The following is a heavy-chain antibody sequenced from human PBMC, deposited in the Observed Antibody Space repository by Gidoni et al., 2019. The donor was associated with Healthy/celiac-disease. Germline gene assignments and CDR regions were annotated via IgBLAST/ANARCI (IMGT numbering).Heavy chain of an antibody. CDR2: IITIFSTA. Sequence: PLVQSGAPVKKPGSSLKVSCNTSGGTFSSCALSWVRQAPGQGLEWMGGIITIFSTANYAQKCQGRVTITADESTSTAYMELRSLRSEDRAVYDGARREDSGYDWEVRYYIDYWGQGTLVTVSS. V-gene: IGHV1-69*01. J-gene: IGHJ4*02. CDR1: GGTFSSCA. CDR3: ARREDSGYDWEVRYYIDY. D-gene: IGHD5-12*01.